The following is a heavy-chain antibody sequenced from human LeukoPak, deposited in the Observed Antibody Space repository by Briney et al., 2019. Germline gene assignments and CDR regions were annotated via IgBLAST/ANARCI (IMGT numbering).Heavy chain of an antibody. D-gene: IGHD3-16*01. Sequence: RGSLRLSCAASRFTFSSYAMSWVRQAPGEGREWVSALSGSGGSTYYADSVKGRFTISRDNSKNTLYLQMNSLRAEDTAVYYCARETGDGAFDYRGQGTRVTVSS. V-gene: IGHV3-23*01. CDR3: ARETGDGAFDY. CDR2: LSGSGGST. J-gene: IGHJ4*02. CDR1: RFTFSSYA.